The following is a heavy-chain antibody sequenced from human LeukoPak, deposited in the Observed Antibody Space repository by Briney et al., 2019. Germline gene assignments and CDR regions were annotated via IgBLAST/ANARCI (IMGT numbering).Heavy chain of an antibody. J-gene: IGHJ4*02. D-gene: IGHD6-13*01. CDR1: GFTFSSYW. CDR3: ARTGSGSSSWYRVGKYFDY. Sequence: GGSLRLSCAASGFTFSSYWMHWVRQAPGKGLVWVSRINSDGSSTSYADSVKGRFTISRDNAKNSLYLQMNSLRAEDTAVYYCARTGSGSSSWYRVGKYFDYWGQGTLVTVSS. V-gene: IGHV3-74*01. CDR2: INSDGSST.